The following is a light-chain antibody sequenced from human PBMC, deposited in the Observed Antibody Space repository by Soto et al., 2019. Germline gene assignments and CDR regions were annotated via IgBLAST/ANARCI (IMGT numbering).Light chain of an antibody. CDR2: AAS. CDR3: QQSYSTHGT. V-gene: IGKV1-39*01. J-gene: IGKJ1*01. CDR1: QSISSY. Sequence: DIQMTQSPSSLSASVGDRVTITCRASQSISSYLNWYQQKPGKAPKLLIYAASSLQSGVPSRFSGSGSGTDFTLTISSLQPEDFATYYCQQSYSTHGTFDQGTKVEIK.